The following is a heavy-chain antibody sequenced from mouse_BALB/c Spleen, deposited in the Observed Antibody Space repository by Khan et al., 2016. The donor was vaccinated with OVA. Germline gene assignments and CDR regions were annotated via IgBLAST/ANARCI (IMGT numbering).Heavy chain of an antibody. CDR1: GFSLNSYG. J-gene: IGHJ4*01. CDR2: IWGDGST. Sequence: VQLKESGPGLVAPSQSLSITCTVSGFSLNSYGVNWVRQPPGTGLAWLGVIWGDGSTTYHSALISRLIISKDTSKSQVFLKLNSLQTEDTATYYCAKVTPDYYSMDYWGQGTAVTVSS. V-gene: IGHV2-3*01. D-gene: IGHD1-1*01. CDR3: AKVTPDYYSMDY.